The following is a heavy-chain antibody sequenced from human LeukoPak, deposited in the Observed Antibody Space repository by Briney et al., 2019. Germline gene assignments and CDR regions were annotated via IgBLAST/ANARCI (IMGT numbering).Heavy chain of an antibody. CDR2: ISAYNGNT. CDR3: ARSLPYYDSSGSFDY. V-gene: IGHV1-18*04. J-gene: IGHJ4*02. CDR1: GYTFTSYG. Sequence: ASVKVSCKASGYTFTSYGISWVRQAPGQELEWMGWISAYNGNTNYAQKLQDRVTMTTDTSTSTAYMELRSLRSDDTAVYYCARSLPYYDSSGSFDYWGQGTLVIVSS. D-gene: IGHD3-22*01.